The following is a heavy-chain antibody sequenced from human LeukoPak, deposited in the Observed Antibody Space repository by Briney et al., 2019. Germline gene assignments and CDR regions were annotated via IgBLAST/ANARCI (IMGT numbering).Heavy chain of an antibody. V-gene: IGHV1-24*01. CDR1: GYTLTELS. CDR2: FDPEDGET. D-gene: IGHD1-26*01. Sequence: ASVNVSCKVSGYTLTELSMHWVRQAPGKGLEWMGGFDPEDGETIYAQKFQGRVTMTEDTSTDTDYMELSSLRSEDTAVCYCATEGSQNARGAFEIWGQGTMVTVSS. J-gene: IGHJ3*02. CDR3: ATEGSQNARGAFEI.